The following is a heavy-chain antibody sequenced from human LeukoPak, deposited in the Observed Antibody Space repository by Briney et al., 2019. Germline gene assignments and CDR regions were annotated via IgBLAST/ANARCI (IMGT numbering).Heavy chain of an antibody. CDR1: GGSISSYY. J-gene: IGHJ4*02. CDR3: AGGDSGWHFDY. V-gene: IGHV4-59*01. CDR2: IYYSGST. Sequence: SETLSLTCTVSGGSISSYYWSWIRQPPGKGLGWIGYIYYSGSTNYNPSLKSRVTISVDTSKNQFSLKLSSVTAADTAVYYCAGGDSGWHFDYWGQGTLVTVSS. D-gene: IGHD6-19*01.